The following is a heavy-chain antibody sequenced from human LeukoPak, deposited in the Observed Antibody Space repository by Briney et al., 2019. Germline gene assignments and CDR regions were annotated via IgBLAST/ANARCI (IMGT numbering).Heavy chain of an antibody. CDR3: AKDRGSSWSQTYYFDY. CDR2: ISWNSGNI. Sequence: GGSLRLSCAASGFTFDDYAMHWVRQAPGKGLEGVSGISWNSGNIGYADSVKGRFTISRDNAKNSLYLQMNSLRAEDTALYYCAKDRGSSWSQTYYFDYWGQGTLVTVSS. CDR1: GFTFDDYA. V-gene: IGHV3-9*01. D-gene: IGHD6-13*01. J-gene: IGHJ4*02.